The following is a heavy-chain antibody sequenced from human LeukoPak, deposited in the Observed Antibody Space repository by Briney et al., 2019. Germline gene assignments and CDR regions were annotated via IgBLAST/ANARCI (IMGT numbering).Heavy chain of an antibody. CDR3: ARESGYHGSGFDP. CDR2: IYSGGST. CDR1: GFTFSSYS. D-gene: IGHD3-10*01. V-gene: IGHV3-66*01. Sequence: PGGSLRLSCAASGFTFSSYSMNWVRQAPGKGLEWVSVIYSGGSTYYADSVKGRFTISRDNAKNTLYVQMNSLRAEDTAVYYCARESGYHGSGFDPWGQGTLVIVSS. J-gene: IGHJ5*02.